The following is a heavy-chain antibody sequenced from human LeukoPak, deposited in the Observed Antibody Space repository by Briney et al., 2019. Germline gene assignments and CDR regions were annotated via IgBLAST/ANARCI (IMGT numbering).Heavy chain of an antibody. J-gene: IGHJ4*02. CDR3: AKLIAAALSGDY. CDR1: GFTVSSNY. D-gene: IGHD6-13*01. V-gene: IGHV3-53*01. CDR2: IYSGGST. Sequence: PGGSLRLSCAASGFTVSSNYMSWVRQAPGKGLEWVSVIYSGGSTYYADSVKGRFTISRDNSKNTLYLQMNSLRAEDTAVYYCAKLIAAALSGDYWGQGTLVTVSS.